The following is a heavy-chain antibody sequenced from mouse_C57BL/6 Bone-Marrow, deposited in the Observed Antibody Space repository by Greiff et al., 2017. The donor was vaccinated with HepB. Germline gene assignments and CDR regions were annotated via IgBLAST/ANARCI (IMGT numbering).Heavy chain of an antibody. J-gene: IGHJ3*01. CDR1: GFNIKDDY. V-gene: IGHV14-4*01. CDR2: IDPENGDT. CDR3: TTGNPAWFAY. Sequence: EVQLQESGAELVRPGASVKLSCTASGFNIKDDYMHWVKQRPEQGLEWIGWIDPENGDTEYASKFQGKATITADTSSTTAYLQLSSLTSEDTAVYYCTTGNPAWFAYWGQGTLVTVSA. D-gene: IGHD2-1*01.